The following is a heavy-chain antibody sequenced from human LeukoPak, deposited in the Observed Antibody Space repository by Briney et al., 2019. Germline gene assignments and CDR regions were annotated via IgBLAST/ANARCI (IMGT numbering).Heavy chain of an antibody. CDR1: GGSISSSSYY. Sequence: SETLSLTCTVSGGSISSSSYYWGWIRQPPGKGLEWIGSIYYSGSTYYNPSLKSRVTISVDTSKNQFSLKLSSVTAADTAVYYLWKVPGILMFGEVIDWGPNWFDPWAREPWSPSPQ. CDR3: WKVPGILMFGEVIDWGPNWFDP. CDR2: IYYSGST. D-gene: IGHD3-10*02. J-gene: IGHJ5*02. V-gene: IGHV4-39*07.